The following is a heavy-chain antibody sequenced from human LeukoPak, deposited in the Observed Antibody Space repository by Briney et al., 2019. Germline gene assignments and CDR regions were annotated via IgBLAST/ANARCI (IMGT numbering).Heavy chain of an antibody. CDR1: GVSISSFY. J-gene: IGHJ5*02. V-gene: IGHV4-4*07. Sequence: SETLSLTCTVSGVSISSFYWSWIRQPAGKGLEWIGRIYTSGSTNYNPSLKSRVTISVDKSKNQFSLKLSSVTAADTAVYYCARESGLDYYAISGQGTWFHPWGQGTLVTVSS. CDR3: ARESGLDYYAISGQGTWFHP. D-gene: IGHD3-22*01. CDR2: IYTSGST.